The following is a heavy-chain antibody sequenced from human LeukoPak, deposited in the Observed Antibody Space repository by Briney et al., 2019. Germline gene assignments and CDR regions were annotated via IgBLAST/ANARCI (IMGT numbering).Heavy chain of an antibody. V-gene: IGHV3-21*01. CDR1: GFTFSIYS. J-gene: IGHJ4*02. CDR3: ARGESRSSFDY. Sequence: PGGSLRLSCAASGFTFSIYSMNWVRQAPGKGLEWVSFISSSSSIYYADSVKGRFTISRDNAKNSLYLQMNSLRVEDTAVYYCARGESRSSFDYWGQGTLVTVSS. D-gene: IGHD6-6*01. CDR2: ISSSSSI.